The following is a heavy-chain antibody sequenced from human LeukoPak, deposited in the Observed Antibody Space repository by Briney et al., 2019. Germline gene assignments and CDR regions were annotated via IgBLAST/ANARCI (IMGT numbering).Heavy chain of an antibody. CDR2: IYTSGSTNS. J-gene: IGHJ2*01. Sequence: PSETLSLTCTVSGGSMSSFYWSWIRQPAGKGLEWIGRIYTSGSTNSNSNPSLKSRVTMSVDTSKNQFSLNLTSVTAADTAVYYCARDRRIAAAGPYWYFDLWGRGTLVTVSS. CDR3: ARDRRIAAAGPYWYFDL. CDR1: GGSMSSFY. V-gene: IGHV4-4*07. D-gene: IGHD6-13*01.